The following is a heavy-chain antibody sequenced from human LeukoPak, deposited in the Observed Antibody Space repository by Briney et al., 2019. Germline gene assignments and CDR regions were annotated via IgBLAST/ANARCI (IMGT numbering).Heavy chain of an antibody. CDR2: IYYSGNT. D-gene: IGHD3-22*01. CDR1: GGSISSSSYY. Sequence: SETLSLTCTVSGGSISSSSYYWDWIRQPPGEGLEWIGSIYYSGNTYYNPSLKSRVTISVDTSKNQFSLKLSSVTAADTAVYYCARDYVKSGYYSYNWFDTWGQGTLVTVSS. J-gene: IGHJ5*02. V-gene: IGHV4-39*02. CDR3: ARDYVKSGYYSYNWFDT.